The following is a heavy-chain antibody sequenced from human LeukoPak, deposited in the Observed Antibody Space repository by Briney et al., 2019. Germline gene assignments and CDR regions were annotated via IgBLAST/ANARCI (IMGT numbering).Heavy chain of an antibody. CDR2: ISASGDGT. CDR3: AKSRDSRYDYFDY. D-gene: IGHD2-15*01. Sequence: PGGSLRLSCAASGFTISDYYMSWVRQAPGEGLEWVSAISASGDGTYYADSVKGRFTISRDNFENTLYLQMNSLRAEDTAVYYCAKSRDSRYDYFDYWGQGILVTVSS. V-gene: IGHV3-23*01. J-gene: IGHJ4*02. CDR1: GFTISDYY.